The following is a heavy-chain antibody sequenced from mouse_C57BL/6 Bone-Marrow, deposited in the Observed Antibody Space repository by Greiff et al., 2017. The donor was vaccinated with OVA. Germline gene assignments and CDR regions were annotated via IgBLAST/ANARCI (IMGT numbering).Heavy chain of an antibody. D-gene: IGHD1-1*02. CDR1: GYAFTNYL. Sequence: VQLQQSGAELVRPGTSVKVSCKASGYAFTNYLIEWVKQRPGQGLEWIGVINPGSGGTNYNEKFKGKATLTADKSSSTASMQLSSLTSEDAAVYFCARNYGARYFDVWGTGTTVTVSS. J-gene: IGHJ1*03. V-gene: IGHV1-54*01. CDR2: INPGSGGT. CDR3: ARNYGARYFDV.